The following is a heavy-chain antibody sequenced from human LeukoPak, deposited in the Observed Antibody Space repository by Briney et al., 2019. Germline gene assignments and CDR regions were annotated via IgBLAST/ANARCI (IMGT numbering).Heavy chain of an antibody. D-gene: IGHD2-2*01. Sequence: ASVKVSCKASGYTFTGYYMHWVRQAPGQGLEWMGWITPNSGGTNYAQKFQGRVTMTRDTSISTAYMELSRLRSDDTAVYYCARGPSAGDQLLFDYWGQGTLVTVSS. J-gene: IGHJ4*02. V-gene: IGHV1-2*02. CDR1: GYTFTGYY. CDR2: ITPNSGGT. CDR3: ARGPSAGDQLLFDY.